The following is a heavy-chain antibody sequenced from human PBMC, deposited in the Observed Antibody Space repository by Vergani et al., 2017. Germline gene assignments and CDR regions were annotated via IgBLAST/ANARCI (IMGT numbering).Heavy chain of an antibody. CDR2: IIPIVGTA. J-gene: IGHJ4*02. CDR1: GGTFSSYA. Sequence: QVQLVQSGAEVTKPGSSVKVSCKASGGTFSSYAISWVRQAPGQGLEWMGGIIPIVGTANYAQTFQGRVTITADESTLTASMELSSLSSEDTAVYYCACTTRRGGDYWGQGTLVTVSS. CDR3: ACTTRRGGDY. V-gene: IGHV1-69*01. D-gene: IGHD2-2*01.